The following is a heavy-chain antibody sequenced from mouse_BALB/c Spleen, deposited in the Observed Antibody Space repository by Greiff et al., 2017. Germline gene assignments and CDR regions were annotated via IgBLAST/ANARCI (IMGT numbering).Heavy chain of an antibody. V-gene: IGHV3-2*02. CDR1: GYSITSDYA. J-gene: IGHJ3*01. CDR3: ARAGSSQAWFAY. CDR2: ISYSGST. Sequence: EVQLQQSGPGLVKPSQSLSLTCTVTGYSITSDYAWNWIRQFPGNKLEWMGYISYSGSTSYNPSLKSRISITRDTSKNQFFLQLNSVTTEDTATDYCARAGSSQAWFAYWGQGTLVTVSA.